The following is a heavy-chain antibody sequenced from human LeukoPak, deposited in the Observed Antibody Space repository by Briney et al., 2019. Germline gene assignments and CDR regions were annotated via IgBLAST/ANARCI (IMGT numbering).Heavy chain of an antibody. Sequence: PGRSLRLSCAASGFTFSVYTIHWVRQAPGKGLEWVAVMSSDGSNKYYADSVKGRFTISRDNSRNTMYLQMNSLRAEDTAVYYCARALSSGWSHAFDIWGQGTMVTVPS. CDR2: MSSDGSNK. D-gene: IGHD6-19*01. J-gene: IGHJ3*02. V-gene: IGHV3-30-3*01. CDR3: ARALSSGWSHAFDI. CDR1: GFTFSVYT.